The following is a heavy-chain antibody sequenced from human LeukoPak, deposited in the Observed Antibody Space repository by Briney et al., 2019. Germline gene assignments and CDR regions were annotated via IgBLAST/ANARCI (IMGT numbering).Heavy chain of an antibody. CDR1: GGSISSSSYY. J-gene: IGHJ5*02. V-gene: IGHV4-39*07. CDR3: AREYRTRFISWGLEFDP. D-gene: IGHD1-26*01. CDR2: IYYSGST. Sequence: SETLSLTCTVSGGSISSSSYYWGWIRQPPGKGLEWIGSIYYSGSTYYNPSLKSRVTISVDTSKNQFSLKLSSVTAADTAVYYCAREYRTRFISWGLEFDPWGQGTLVTVSS.